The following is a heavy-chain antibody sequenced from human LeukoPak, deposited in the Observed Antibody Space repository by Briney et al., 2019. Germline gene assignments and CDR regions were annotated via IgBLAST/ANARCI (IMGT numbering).Heavy chain of an antibody. CDR1: GFTGSNNY. D-gene: IGHD4-17*01. J-gene: IGHJ5*02. Sequence: GGSLRLSCAASGFTGSNNYMSWVRQAPGKGLEWVSAIHSSGGTYYADSVKGRFTISRDTSKNTLYLQTNSLRVEDTAVYYCIVFGDSNHWGQGTLVTVSS. CDR2: IHSSGGT. CDR3: IVFGDSNH. V-gene: IGHV3-53*01.